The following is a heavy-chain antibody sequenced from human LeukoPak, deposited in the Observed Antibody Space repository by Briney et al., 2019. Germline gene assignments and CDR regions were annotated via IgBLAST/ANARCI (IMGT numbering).Heavy chain of an antibody. CDR1: GGSISSYY. D-gene: IGHD3-10*01. Sequence: SETLSLTCTVSGGSISSYYWSWIRQPPGKGLEWIGYIYYSGSTNYNPSLKSRVTISVDTSKNQFSLKLGSVTAADTAVYYCASKGYYGSGRSDYWGQGTLVTVSS. J-gene: IGHJ4*02. CDR3: ASKGYYGSGRSDY. V-gene: IGHV4-59*01. CDR2: IYYSGST.